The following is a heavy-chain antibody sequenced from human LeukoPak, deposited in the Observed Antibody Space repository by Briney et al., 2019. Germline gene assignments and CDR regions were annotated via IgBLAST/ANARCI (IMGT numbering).Heavy chain of an antibody. J-gene: IGHJ3*02. CDR2: INPNSGGT. Sequence: ASVKVSCKASGYTFTGYYMHWVRQAPGQGLEWMGWINPNSGGTNYAQRFQGWVTMTRDTSISTAYMELSRLRSDDTAVYYCARSWDPRNGADCSSTSCLSLHAFDIWGQGTMVTVSS. D-gene: IGHD2-2*01. CDR3: ARSWDPRNGADCSSTSCLSLHAFDI. CDR1: GYTFTGYY. V-gene: IGHV1-2*04.